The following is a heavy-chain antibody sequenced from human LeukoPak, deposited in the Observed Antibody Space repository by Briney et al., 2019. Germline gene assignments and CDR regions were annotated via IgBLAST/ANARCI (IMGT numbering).Heavy chain of an antibody. J-gene: IGHJ6*02. CDR3: AREGEQLARGGFYYYFGMEV. Sequence: SETLSLTCTVSGGSISRYYWSWIRQPAGKGLEWIGRIYTSGSTNYNPSLKSRVTMSVDTSKNQFSLKLSSVTAADTAVYYCAREGEQLARGGFYYYFGMEVWGQVTTVTVSS. CDR2: IYTSGST. D-gene: IGHD6-13*01. CDR1: GGSISRYY. V-gene: IGHV4-4*07.